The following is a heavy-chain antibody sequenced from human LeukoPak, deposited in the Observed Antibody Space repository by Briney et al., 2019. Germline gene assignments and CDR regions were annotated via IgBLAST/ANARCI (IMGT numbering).Heavy chain of an antibody. CDR1: GGSISSGGYY. Sequence: SETLSLTCTVSGGSISSGGYYWGWIRQPPGKGLEWIGSIYYSGSTYYNPSLKSRVTISVDTSKNQFSLKLSSVTAADTAVYYCARSYSSSPSGWFDPWGQGTLVTVSS. J-gene: IGHJ5*02. D-gene: IGHD6-6*01. CDR2: IYYSGST. CDR3: ARSYSSSPSGWFDP. V-gene: IGHV4-39*07.